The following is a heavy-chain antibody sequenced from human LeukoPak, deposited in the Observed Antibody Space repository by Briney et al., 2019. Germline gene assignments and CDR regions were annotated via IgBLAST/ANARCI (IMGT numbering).Heavy chain of an antibody. CDR1: GGSISSGGYY. J-gene: IGHJ4*02. D-gene: IGHD5-24*01. V-gene: IGHV4-31*03. Sequence: SETLSLTCTVSGGSISSGGYYWSWIRQHPGKGLEWIGYIYYSGSTYYNPSLKSRVTISVDTSKNQFSLKLSSVTAADTAVYYCARVLRLEGDGYNPCLDYWGQGTLVTVSS. CDR3: ARVLRLEGDGYNPCLDY. CDR2: IYYSGST.